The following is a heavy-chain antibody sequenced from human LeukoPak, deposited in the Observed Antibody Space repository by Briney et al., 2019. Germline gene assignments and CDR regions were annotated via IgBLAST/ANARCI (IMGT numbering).Heavy chain of an antibody. CDR3: ARYNAAAGDY. V-gene: IGHV3-74*01. CDR2: IKNDGSVT. D-gene: IGHD6-13*01. J-gene: IGHJ4*02. Sequence: PGGSLTLSCAASGFTFSSYWMQWVRHAPGKGLVWVSRIKNDGSVTNYAHSVKGRYTISRDNAKNTLYLQMNSLRAEDTAVYYCARYNAAAGDYWGQGTLVTVSS. CDR1: GFTFSSYW.